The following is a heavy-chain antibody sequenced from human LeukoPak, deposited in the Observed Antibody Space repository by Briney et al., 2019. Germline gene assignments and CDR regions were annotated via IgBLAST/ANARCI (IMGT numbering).Heavy chain of an antibody. CDR3: ARDQGYGDYRPPY. V-gene: IGHV3-33*01. D-gene: IGHD4-17*01. CDR2: IWYDGSNK. J-gene: IGHJ4*02. Sequence: GRSLRLSCAASGFTFSSYGMHWVRQAPGKGLEWVAVIWYDGSNKYYADSVKGRFTISRDNSKNTLYLQMNSLRAEDTAVYYCARDQGYGDYRPPYWGQGTLVTVSS. CDR1: GFTFSSYG.